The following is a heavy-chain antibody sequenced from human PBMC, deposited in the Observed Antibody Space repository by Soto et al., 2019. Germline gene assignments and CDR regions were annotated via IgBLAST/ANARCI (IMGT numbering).Heavy chain of an antibody. CDR2: ISAYNCNT. Sequence: GASVKVSCKASGYTFTSYYMHWVRQAPGQGLEWMGWISAYNCNTNYAQKLQGRVTMTTDTSTSTAYMELRSLRSDDTAVYYCARDPGPYWYFDLWGRGTLVTVSS. CDR3: ARDPGPYWYFDL. V-gene: IGHV1-18*04. J-gene: IGHJ2*01. CDR1: GYTFTSYY.